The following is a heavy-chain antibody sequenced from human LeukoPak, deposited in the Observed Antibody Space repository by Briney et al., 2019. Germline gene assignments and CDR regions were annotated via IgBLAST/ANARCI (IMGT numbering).Heavy chain of an antibody. CDR2: IIPIFGTA. D-gene: IGHD5-24*01. CDR1: GGTFSSYA. Sequence: SVKVSCKASGGTFSSYAISWVRQAPGQGLEWMGGIIPIFGTANYAQKFQGRVTITADESTSTAYMELSSLRSEDTAVYYCARVGEMATISQLDYWGQGTLVSVSS. J-gene: IGHJ4*02. CDR3: ARVGEMATISQLDY. V-gene: IGHV1-69*01.